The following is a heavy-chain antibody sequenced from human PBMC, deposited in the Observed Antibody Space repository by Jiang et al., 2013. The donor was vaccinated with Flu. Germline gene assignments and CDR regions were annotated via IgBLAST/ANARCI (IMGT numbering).Heavy chain of an antibody. CDR3: ARQWFDP. V-gene: IGHV4-39*01. Sequence: TVSGGSISSSSYYWGWIRQPPGKGLEWIGSIYYSGSTYYNPSLKSRVTISVDTSKNQFSLKLSSVTATDTAVYYCARQWFDPWGQGTLVTVSS. CDR2: IYYSGST. J-gene: IGHJ5*02. CDR1: GGSISSSSYY.